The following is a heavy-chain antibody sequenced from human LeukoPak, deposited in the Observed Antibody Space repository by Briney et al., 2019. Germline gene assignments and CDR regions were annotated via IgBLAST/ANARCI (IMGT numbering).Heavy chain of an antibody. CDR1: GFTFSSYA. V-gene: IGHV3-30*04. CDR3: ARAAGYCSGGSCYFYYFDY. CDR2: ISYDGSNK. D-gene: IGHD2-15*01. J-gene: IGHJ4*02. Sequence: GGSLRLSCAASGFTFSSYAMHWVRKAPGKGLEWVAVISYDGSNKYYADSVKGRFTISRDNSKNTLYLQMNSLRAEDTAVYYCARAAGYCSGGSCYFYYFDYWGQGTLVTVSS.